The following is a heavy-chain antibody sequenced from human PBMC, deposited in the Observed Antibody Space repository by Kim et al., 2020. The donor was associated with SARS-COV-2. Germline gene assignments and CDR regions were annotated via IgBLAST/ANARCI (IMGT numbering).Heavy chain of an antibody. V-gene: IGHV3-7*01. CDR3: ARDSSYYESSAWVDAFDI. Sequence: GGSLRLSCAASGFTFSSYWMTWVRQAPGKGLEWVANIKQDGSEQNYVDSVKGRFTISRDNAKNSLYLQINSLRAEDTAVYYCARDSSYYESSAWVDAFDIWGQGTMVTVSS. J-gene: IGHJ3*02. CDR1: GFTFSSYW. D-gene: IGHD3-22*01. CDR2: IKQDGSEQ.